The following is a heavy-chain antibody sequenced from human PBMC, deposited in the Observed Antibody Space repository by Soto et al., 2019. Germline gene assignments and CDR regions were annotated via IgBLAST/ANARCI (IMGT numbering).Heavy chain of an antibody. D-gene: IGHD3-10*01. CDR1: GFTFSSYA. V-gene: IGHV3-23*01. Sequence: VGSLRLSCAASGFTFSSYAMSWVRQAPGKGLEWVSAISGSGGSTYYADSVKGRFTISRDNSKNTLYLQMNSLRAEDTAVYYCAKSWVSWGSGIVRGYYYYGMDVWGQGTTVTVSS. CDR3: AKSWVSWGSGIVRGYYYYGMDV. CDR2: ISGSGGST. J-gene: IGHJ6*02.